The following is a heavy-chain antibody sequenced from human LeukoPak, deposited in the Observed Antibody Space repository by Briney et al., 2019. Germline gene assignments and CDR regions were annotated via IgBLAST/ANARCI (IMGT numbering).Heavy chain of an antibody. V-gene: IGHV4-39*01. D-gene: IGHD5-12*01. CDR2: NYYSGSI. Sequence: SGTLSLTCTVSGGSISSSLNYWGWIRQPPGKGLEWIVSNYYSGSIYYNPSLKSRVPISVDTSKNQFSLSLSSVTAADTAVYYCAALSGYSGYDWFSPFDYWGQGTLVTVSS. J-gene: IGHJ4*02. CDR3: AALSGYSGYDWFSPFDY. CDR1: GGSISSSLNY.